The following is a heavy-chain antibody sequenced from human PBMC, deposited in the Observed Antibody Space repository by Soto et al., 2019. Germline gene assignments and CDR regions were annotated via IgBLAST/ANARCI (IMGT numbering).Heavy chain of an antibody. D-gene: IGHD3-22*01. CDR2: IYPSDSET. J-gene: IGHJ4*02. CDR3: ARRTHYDGRAYLFDS. V-gene: IGHV5-51*01. CDR1: VYDFPYEW. Sequence: GESLKISCKASVYDFPYEWIGWVRQVPGKGLEWMGIIYPSDSETRYSPSFQGQVTISADKSTNTAYLQWTSLQASDTAMYFCARRTHYDGRAYLFDSWGQGTLVTVPQ.